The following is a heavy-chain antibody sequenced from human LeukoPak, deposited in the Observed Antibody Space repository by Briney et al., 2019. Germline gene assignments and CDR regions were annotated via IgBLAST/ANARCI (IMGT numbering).Heavy chain of an antibody. CDR1: GFTFSSYG. V-gene: IGHV3-30*02. D-gene: IGHD3-10*01. Sequence: GGSLRLSCAASGFTFSSYGMHWVRQAPGKGLEWVAFIRYDGSNKYYADSVKGRFTISRDNSKNTLYLQMNSLRAEDTAVYYCARIWFGELYYFDYWGQGTLVTVSS. CDR2: IRYDGSNK. CDR3: ARIWFGELYYFDY. J-gene: IGHJ4*02.